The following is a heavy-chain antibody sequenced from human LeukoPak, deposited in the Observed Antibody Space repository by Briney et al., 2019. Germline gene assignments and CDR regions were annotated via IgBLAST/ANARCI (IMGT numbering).Heavy chain of an antibody. J-gene: IGHJ5*02. D-gene: IGHD3-10*01. V-gene: IGHV1-2*02. Sequence: GASVKVSCKASGYTFTGYYMHWVRQAPGQGLEWMGWINPNSGGTNYAQKFQGRVTMTRDTSISTAYMELSRLRSDDTAVYYCARDRITMVRGVIVWFDPWGQGTLVTVSS. CDR2: INPNSGGT. CDR1: GYTFTGYY. CDR3: ARDRITMVRGVIVWFDP.